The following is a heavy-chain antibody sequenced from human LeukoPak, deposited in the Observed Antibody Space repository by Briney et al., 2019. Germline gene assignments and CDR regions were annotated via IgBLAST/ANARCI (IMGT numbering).Heavy chain of an antibody. D-gene: IGHD3-22*01. Sequence: ASVKVSCKASGYTFTSYDINWVRQATGQGLEWMGWMNPNSGNTGYAQKFQGRVTITRNTSISTAYMELSSLRSDDTAVYYCARDGPSLYYYDSSGYYLRPAGGEAANDYWGQGTLVTVSS. CDR3: ARDGPSLYYYDSSGYYLRPAGGEAANDY. V-gene: IGHV1-8*03. CDR1: GYTFTSYD. CDR2: MNPNSGNT. J-gene: IGHJ4*02.